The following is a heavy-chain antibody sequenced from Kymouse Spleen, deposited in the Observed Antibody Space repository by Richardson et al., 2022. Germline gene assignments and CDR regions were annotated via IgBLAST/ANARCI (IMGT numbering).Heavy chain of an antibody. CDR3: AKDQGYSSGWLYYFDY. V-gene: IGHV3-23*04. D-gene: IGHD6-19*01. CDR1: GFTFSSYA. Sequence: EVQLVESGGGLVQPGGSLRLSCAASGFTFSSYAMSWVRQAPGKGLEWVSAISGSGGSTYYADSVKGRFTISRDNSKNTLYLQMNSLRAEDTAVYYCAKDQGYSSGWLYYFDYWGQGTLVTVSS. J-gene: IGHJ4*02. CDR2: ISGSGGST.